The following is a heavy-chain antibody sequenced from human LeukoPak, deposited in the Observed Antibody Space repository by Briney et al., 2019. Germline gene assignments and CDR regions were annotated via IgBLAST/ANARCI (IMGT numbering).Heavy chain of an antibody. Sequence: GGSLRLSCAASGFTFSNYAMSWVRQAPGKGLEWVSGINVSGGSTFYADSVRGRFTISRDIARNSLYLQMNSLRAEDTGIYYCARDLAAARPAPFDSWGQGTLVTV. CDR3: ARDLAAARPAPFDS. CDR1: GFTFSNYA. D-gene: IGHD6-6*01. CDR2: INVSGGST. V-gene: IGHV3-23*01. J-gene: IGHJ4*02.